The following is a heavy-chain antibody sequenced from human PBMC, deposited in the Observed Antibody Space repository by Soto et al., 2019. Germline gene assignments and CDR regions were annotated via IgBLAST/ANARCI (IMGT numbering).Heavy chain of an antibody. V-gene: IGHV1-18*01. D-gene: IGHD3-10*01. J-gene: IGHJ4*02. CDR2: ISAYNGNT. CDR1: GYTFTSYG. CDR3: ARVHYSDYGSGSPNQPFDY. Sequence: ASVKVSCKASGYTFTSYGISWVRQAPGQGLEWMGWISAYNGNTNYAQKLQGRVTMTTDTSTSTAYMELRSLRSDDTAVYYCARVHYSDYGSGSPNQPFDYWGQGTLVTVSS.